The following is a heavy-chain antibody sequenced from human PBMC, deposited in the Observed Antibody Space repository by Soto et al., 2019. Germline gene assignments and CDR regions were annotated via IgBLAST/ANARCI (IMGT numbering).Heavy chain of an antibody. CDR3: VRDTMRASAAASLDY. V-gene: IGHV3-48*03. J-gene: IGHJ4*02. CDR2: ISVSGNII. CDR1: GFTFSTYE. Sequence: EVQLVESGGGLVQPGGSLRLSCAVSGFTFSTYEFNWVRQAPGRGLEWISYISVSGNIIKYADSVKGRFTISRDNAENSLHLHMSSLRVDDTAVYFCVRDTMRASAAASLDYWGQGTQVIVSS. D-gene: IGHD6-13*01.